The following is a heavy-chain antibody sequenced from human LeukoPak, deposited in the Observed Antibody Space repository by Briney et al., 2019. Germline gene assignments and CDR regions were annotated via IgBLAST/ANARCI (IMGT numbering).Heavy chain of an antibody. Sequence: GGSLRLSCAASGFTFSSYWMTWVRQAPGKGLEWVANIKQDGSEKYYVDSVKGRFTISRGNAKNSLFLQMNSLRAEDTAVYYCASKQWLVSDFDYWGRGTLVTVSS. D-gene: IGHD6-19*01. J-gene: IGHJ4*02. CDR3: ASKQWLVSDFDY. V-gene: IGHV3-7*01. CDR1: GFTFSSYW. CDR2: IKQDGSEK.